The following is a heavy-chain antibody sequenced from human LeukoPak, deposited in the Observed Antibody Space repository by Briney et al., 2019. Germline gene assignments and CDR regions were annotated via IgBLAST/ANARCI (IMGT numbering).Heavy chain of an antibody. CDR2: ISGSGGST. J-gene: IGHJ5*01. CDR3: AKDRHAPGRYCSSTSCFPFDS. CDR1: GFTFSSYG. V-gene: IGHV3-23*01. D-gene: IGHD2-2*01. Sequence: PGGSLRLSCAASGFTFSSYGMSWVRQAPGKGLEWVSAISGSGGSTYYADSVKGRFTISRDNSKNTLYLQMNSLRAEDTAVYYCAKDRHAPGRYCSSTSCFPFDSWGQGPLVTVSS.